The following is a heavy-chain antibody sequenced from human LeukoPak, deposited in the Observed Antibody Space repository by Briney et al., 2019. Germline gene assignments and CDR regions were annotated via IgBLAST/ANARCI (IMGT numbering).Heavy chain of an antibody. CDR3: ARVGSNPWLDAYYYCMDV. CDR1: GASIISGDW. D-gene: IGHD6-19*01. J-gene: IGHJ6*03. Sequence: KSSETLSLTCAVSGASIISGDWWSWVRQPPGKGLEWIAEIHHGGSTNYNPSLKSRVTISVDTSKNQFSLKLSSVTAADTAVYYCARVGSNPWLDAYYYCMDVWGKGTTVTVSS. CDR2: IHHGGST. V-gene: IGHV4-4*02.